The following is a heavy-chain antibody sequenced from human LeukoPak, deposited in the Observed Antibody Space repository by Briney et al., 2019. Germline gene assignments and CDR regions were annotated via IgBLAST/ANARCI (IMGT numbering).Heavy chain of an antibody. CDR2: INTNTGNP. D-gene: IGHD4-17*01. V-gene: IGHV7-4-1*01. Sequence: ESSVKVYCKASGYTFTSYAMNWVRQAPGQGLEWMGWINTNTGNPTYAQGFTGRFVFSLDTSVSTAYLQIGSLKAEDTAVYYCGSCYTAVIDYWGQGTLVTVSS. CDR1: GYTFTSYA. J-gene: IGHJ4*02. CDR3: GSCYTAVIDY.